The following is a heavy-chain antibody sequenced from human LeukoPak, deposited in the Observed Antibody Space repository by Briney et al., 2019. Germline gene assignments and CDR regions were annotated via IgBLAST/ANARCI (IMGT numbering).Heavy chain of an antibody. V-gene: IGHV3-48*01. Sequence: GGSLRLSCAASGFTFSSYSMNWVRQAPGKGLEWVSYISSSSSTIYYADSVKGRFTISRDNAKNSLYLQMDSLRAEDTAVYYCARVGLKWALDYWGQGTLVTVSS. J-gene: IGHJ4*02. CDR3: ARVGLKWALDY. D-gene: IGHD1-26*01. CDR1: GFTFSSYS. CDR2: ISSSSSTI.